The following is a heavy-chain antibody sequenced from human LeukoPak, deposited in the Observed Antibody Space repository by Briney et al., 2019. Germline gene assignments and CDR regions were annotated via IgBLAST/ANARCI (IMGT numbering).Heavy chain of an antibody. CDR3: ASSYSGYERTYFDY. D-gene: IGHD5-12*01. Sequence: PSETLSLTCTVSGGSISSYYWSWIRQPPGKGLEWIGYIYYSGSTNYNPSLKSRVTISVDTSKNQFSLKLSSVTAADTAVYYCASSYSGYERTYFDYWGQGTLVTVSS. V-gene: IGHV4-59*01. J-gene: IGHJ4*02. CDR2: IYYSGST. CDR1: GGSISSYY.